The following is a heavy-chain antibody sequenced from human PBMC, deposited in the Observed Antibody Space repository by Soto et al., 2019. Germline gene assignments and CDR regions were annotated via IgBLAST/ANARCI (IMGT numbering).Heavy chain of an antibody. CDR2: ISYTGTT. CDR1: GDSISNHY. CDR3: ARDLSGYYGNFDY. J-gene: IGHJ4*02. D-gene: IGHD3-9*01. Sequence: SDTLSLTCTVSGDSISNHYWSWIRQPPGKGLEWIGFISYTGTTNYNPSLKSRVTISRDTSKNQFSLKLNSVTAADTAVYYCARDLSGYYGNFDYWGQGTLVTVSS. V-gene: IGHV4-59*11.